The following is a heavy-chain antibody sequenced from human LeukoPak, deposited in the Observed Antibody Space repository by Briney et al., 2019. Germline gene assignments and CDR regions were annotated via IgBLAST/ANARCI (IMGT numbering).Heavy chain of an antibody. J-gene: IGHJ4*02. CDR1: GGSISSYY. CDR3: VRGFDYAFYD. V-gene: IGHV4-59*12. D-gene: IGHD4-17*01. CDR2: MYYSGNT. Sequence: SETLSLTCTVSGGSISSYYWSWIRQPPGKGLEWLGFMYYSGNTHYNPSLKSRITIFVDTSKNQFFLNLSSVTAADTAVYYCVRGFDYAFYDWGQGTLVTVSS.